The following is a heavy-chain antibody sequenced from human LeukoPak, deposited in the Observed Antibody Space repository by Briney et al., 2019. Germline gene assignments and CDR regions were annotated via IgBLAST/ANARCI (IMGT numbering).Heavy chain of an antibody. CDR1: GYTFTSYG. CDR2: ISAYNGNT. CDR3: ARVLPTYCSGGSCYFDWFDP. J-gene: IGHJ5*02. V-gene: IGHV1-18*01. Sequence: ASVKVSCKASGYTFTSYGISWVRQAPGQGLEWMGWISAYNGNTNYAQKLQGRVTMTTDTSTSTAYMELRSLRSDDTAVYYCARVLPTYCSGGSCYFDWFDPWGQGTLVTVSS. D-gene: IGHD2-15*01.